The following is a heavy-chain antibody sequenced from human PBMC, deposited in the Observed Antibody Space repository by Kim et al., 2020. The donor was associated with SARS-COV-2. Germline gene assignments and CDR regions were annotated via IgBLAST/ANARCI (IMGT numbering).Heavy chain of an antibody. CDR2: INHSGST. Sequence: SETLSLTCAVYGGSFSGYYWSWIRQPPGKGLEWIGEINHSGSTNYNPSLKSRVTISVDTSKNQFSLKLSSVTAADTAVYYCARLGGSGGYGYWGQGTLVTVSS. CDR1: GGSFSGYY. V-gene: IGHV4-34*01. J-gene: IGHJ4*02. CDR3: ARLGGSGGYGY. D-gene: IGHD6-19*01.